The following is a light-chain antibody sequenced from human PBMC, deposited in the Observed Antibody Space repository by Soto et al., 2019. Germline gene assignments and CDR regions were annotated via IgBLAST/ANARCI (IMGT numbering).Light chain of an antibody. V-gene: IGKV3-20*01. CDR2: GAS. Sequence: EVVLTQSPGTLSLSPGERATLSCRASQSLISNSLAWYRQKPGQAPRLLIYGASSRAAGIPDRFSGSGSGTDFTLTISRLEPEDFAVYYCQQYGSSLTWTFGQGTKVDIK. CDR3: QQYGSSLTWT. J-gene: IGKJ1*01. CDR1: QSLISNS.